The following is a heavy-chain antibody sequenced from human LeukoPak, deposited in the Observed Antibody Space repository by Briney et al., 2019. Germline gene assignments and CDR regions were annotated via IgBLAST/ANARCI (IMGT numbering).Heavy chain of an antibody. CDR2: VSAYDGGT. CDR1: GFTFHAFG. J-gene: IGHJ4*02. CDR3: ATGEVRNLVTMGFDY. V-gene: IGHV1-18*01. Sequence: ASVKVSCKASGFTFHAFGFSWVRQAPGQGLEWMGWVSAYDGGTKYAQRFQGRLSLTTETSTTTAYMELSSLRYDDTAVYYCATGEVRNLVTMGFDYWGQGALVTVSS. D-gene: IGHD4/OR15-4a*01.